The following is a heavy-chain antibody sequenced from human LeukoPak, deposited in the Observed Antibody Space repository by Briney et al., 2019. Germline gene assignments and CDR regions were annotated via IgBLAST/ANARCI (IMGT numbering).Heavy chain of an antibody. CDR3: ARGLESYYYDNSGYSVAFDY. Sequence: RPGGSLRLSCAASGFTFSSYWMSWVRQAPGKGLEWVANIKQDGSEKYYVDSVKGRITISRDNAKSSLYLQVNSLRAEDTAVYYCARGLESYYYDNSGYSVAFDYWGQGTLVTVSS. J-gene: IGHJ4*02. D-gene: IGHD3-22*01. CDR1: GFTFSSYW. CDR2: IKQDGSEK. V-gene: IGHV3-7*01.